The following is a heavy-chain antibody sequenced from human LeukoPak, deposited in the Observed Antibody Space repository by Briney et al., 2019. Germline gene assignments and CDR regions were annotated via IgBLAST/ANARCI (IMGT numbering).Heavy chain of an antibody. D-gene: IGHD3-22*01. CDR3: AKDKYYYDSSGYSATDY. V-gene: IGHV3-30*02. CDR1: GVTFSSYG. Sequence: GGSLRLSCAASGVTFSSYGMHWVRQAPGKGLEWVAFIRYDGSNKYYADSVKGRFTISRDNPKYTLYLQMNSLRAEDTAVYYCAKDKYYYDSSGYSATDYWGQGTLVTVSS. CDR2: IRYDGSNK. J-gene: IGHJ4*02.